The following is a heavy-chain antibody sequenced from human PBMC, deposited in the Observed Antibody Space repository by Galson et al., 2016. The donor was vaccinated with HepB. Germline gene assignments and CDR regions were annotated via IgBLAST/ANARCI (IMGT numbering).Heavy chain of an antibody. CDR3: ARCKYKGFDY. CDR1: GFTFRSHW. J-gene: IGHJ4*02. D-gene: IGHD1-14*01. V-gene: IGHV3-74*01. CDR2: INTKGTET. Sequence: SLRLSCAASGFTFRSHWMHWVRQVPGKGLEWVSRINTKGTETTYGDSVKGRFTISRDNAKNSLYLQINSLRGEDTAVYYCARCKYKGFDYWGRGTLVTVSS.